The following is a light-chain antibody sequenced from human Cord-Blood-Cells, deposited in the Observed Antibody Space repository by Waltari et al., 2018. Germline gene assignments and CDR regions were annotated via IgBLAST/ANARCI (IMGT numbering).Light chain of an antibody. J-gene: IGKJ2*01. Sequence: DIVMNQSTDSLAVSLGEVATINCQASQSVLYRFNNKNDLAWYQQKPGHTPQMLIYWASTRESGVPDRFSGSGSGTDFTLTISILQAEDVAVYYCQQYYSPPYTFGQGTKLEIK. CDR3: QQYYSPPYT. CDR2: WAS. V-gene: IGKV4-1*01. CDR1: QSVLYRFNNKND.